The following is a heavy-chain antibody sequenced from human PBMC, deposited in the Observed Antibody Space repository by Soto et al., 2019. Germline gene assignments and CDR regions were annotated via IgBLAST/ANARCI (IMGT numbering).Heavy chain of an antibody. J-gene: IGHJ3*02. V-gene: IGHV1-2*04. CDR1: GYTFTGYY. D-gene: IGHD1-26*01. CDR2: INPNSGGT. CDR3: ARHGITGSYYDAFDI. Sequence: ASVKVSCKASGYTFTGYYMHWVRQAPGQGLEWMGWINPNSGGTNYAQKFQGWVTMTRDTSISTAYMELSRLGSDDTAVYYCARHGITGSYYDAFDIWGQGTMVTVSS.